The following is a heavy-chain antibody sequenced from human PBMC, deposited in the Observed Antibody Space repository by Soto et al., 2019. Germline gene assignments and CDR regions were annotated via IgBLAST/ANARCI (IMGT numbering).Heavy chain of an antibody. CDR3: ARDDIPGIAVATYGMDV. D-gene: IGHD6-19*01. J-gene: IGHJ6*02. V-gene: IGHV3-33*01. Sequence: GSLRLSCAASGFIFSNFGMHWVRQAPGKGLEWVAVIWYDGSNEYYADSVKGRFTISKDNSKNTLYLQMNSLRAEDTAVYYCARDDIPGIAVATYGMDVWGQGTTVTVSS. CDR2: IWYDGSNE. CDR1: GFIFSNFG.